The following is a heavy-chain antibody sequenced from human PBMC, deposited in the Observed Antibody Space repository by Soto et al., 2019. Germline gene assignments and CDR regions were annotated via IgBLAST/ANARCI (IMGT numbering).Heavy chain of an antibody. CDR2: IKQDGSEK. CDR3: ARDSYYDSSGDMDV. V-gene: IGHV3-7*01. Sequence: PGGSLRLSCAASGFTFSSYWMSWVRQAPGKGLEWVANIKQDGSEKYYVDSVKGRFTISRDNAKNSLYLQMNSLRAEDTAVYYCARDSYYDSSGDMDVWGQGNTVTVSS. J-gene: IGHJ6*02. D-gene: IGHD3-22*01. CDR1: GFTFSSYW.